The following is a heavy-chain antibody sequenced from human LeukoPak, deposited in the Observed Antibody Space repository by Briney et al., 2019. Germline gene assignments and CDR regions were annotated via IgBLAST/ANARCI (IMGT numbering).Heavy chain of an antibody. V-gene: IGHV4-39*01. J-gene: IGHJ4*02. CDR2: IYYSGST. CDR1: GGSISSSSYY. D-gene: IGHD6-19*01. CDR3: ARHGIAVFHFDY. Sequence: SETLSLTCTVPGGSISSSSYYWGWIRQPPGKGLEWIGSIYYSGSTYYNPSLKSRVTISVDTSKNQFSLKLSSVTAADTAVYYCARHGIAVFHFDYWGQGTLVTVSS.